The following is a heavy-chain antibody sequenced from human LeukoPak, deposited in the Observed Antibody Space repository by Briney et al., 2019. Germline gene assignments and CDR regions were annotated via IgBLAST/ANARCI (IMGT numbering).Heavy chain of an antibody. J-gene: IGHJ4*02. CDR1: GFTFSSYA. Sequence: GGSLRLSCAASGFTFSSYAMSWVRQAPGKGPEWVSAISGSGGSTYYADSVKGRFTISRDNSKNTLYLQMNSLRAEDTAVYYCARGVRFLEWLLYYFDYWGQGTLVTVSS. D-gene: IGHD3-3*01. V-gene: IGHV3-23*01. CDR2: ISGSGGST. CDR3: ARGVRFLEWLLYYFDY.